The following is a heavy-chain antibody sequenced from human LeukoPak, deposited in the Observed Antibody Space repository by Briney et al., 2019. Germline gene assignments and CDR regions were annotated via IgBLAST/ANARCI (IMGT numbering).Heavy chain of an antibody. CDR1: GFTFSSYA. V-gene: IGHV3-30-3*01. CDR3: ARDPPGSTSLRFDP. J-gene: IGHJ5*02. D-gene: IGHD2-2*01. CDR2: ISYDGSNK. Sequence: GGSLRLSCAASGFTFSSYAMHWVRQAPGKGLEWVAVISYDGSNKYYADSVKGRFTISRDNSKNTLYLQMNSLRAEDTAVYYCARDPPGSTSLRFDPWGQGTLVTVSS.